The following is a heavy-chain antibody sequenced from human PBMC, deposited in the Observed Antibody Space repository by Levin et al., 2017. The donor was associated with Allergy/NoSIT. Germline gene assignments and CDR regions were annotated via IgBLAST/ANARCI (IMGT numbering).Heavy chain of an antibody. CDR2: ISWNSGSI. D-gene: IGHD5-12*01. CDR1: GFTFDDYA. Sequence: SLKISCAASGFTFDDYAMHWVRQAPGKGLEWVSDISWNSGSIGYGDSVKGRFTISRDNAKNSLYLQMNSLRAEDTALYYCAKDKLAGGYSGYDRAFDIWGQGTMVTVSA. V-gene: IGHV3-9*01. J-gene: IGHJ3*02. CDR3: AKDKLAGGYSGYDRAFDI.